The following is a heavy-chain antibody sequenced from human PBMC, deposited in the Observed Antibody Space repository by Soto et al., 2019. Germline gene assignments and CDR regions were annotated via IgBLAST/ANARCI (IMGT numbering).Heavy chain of an antibody. Sequence: QLQLQESGPGLVKPSETLSLTCTVSGGSTSSSSYYWGWIRQPPGKGLEWIGSIYYSGSTYYNPSLKSRVTISVDTSKNQFSLKLSPVTVADTAVYYCARSRPYYYDSSGYYPGPNWFDPWGQGTLVTVSS. J-gene: IGHJ5*02. CDR3: ARSRPYYYDSSGYYPGPNWFDP. CDR2: IYYSGST. CDR1: GGSTSSSSYY. V-gene: IGHV4-39*01. D-gene: IGHD3-22*01.